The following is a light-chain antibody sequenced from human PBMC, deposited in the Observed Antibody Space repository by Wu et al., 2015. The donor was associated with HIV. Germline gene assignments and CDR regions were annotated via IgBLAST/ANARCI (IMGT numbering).Light chain of an antibody. J-gene: IGKJ2*01. CDR2: DSS. CDR1: QSGNS. CDR3: QQFEF. Sequence: EVVLTQSPGTLSLSPGESATLFCKVSQSGNSLTWIQKRRGQAPRLLIYDSSRGASGVPDRFIGSGSGTDFSLTIKNVIREDFAVYFCQQFEFFGLGTALEI. V-gene: IGKV3-11*01.